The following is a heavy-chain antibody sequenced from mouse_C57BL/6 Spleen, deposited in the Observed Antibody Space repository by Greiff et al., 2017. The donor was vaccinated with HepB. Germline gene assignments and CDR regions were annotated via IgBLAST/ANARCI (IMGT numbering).Heavy chain of an antibody. V-gene: IGHV5-4*01. CDR3: ARGDNSFNY. CDR1: GFTFSSYA. CDR2: ISDGGSYT. Sequence: EVQVVESGGGLVKPGGSLKLSCAASGFTFSSYAMSWVRQTPEKRLEWVATISDGGSYTYYPDNVKGRFTISRDNAKNNLYLQRSHLKSEDTAMYYCARGDNSFNYWGQGTTLTVSS. J-gene: IGHJ2*01.